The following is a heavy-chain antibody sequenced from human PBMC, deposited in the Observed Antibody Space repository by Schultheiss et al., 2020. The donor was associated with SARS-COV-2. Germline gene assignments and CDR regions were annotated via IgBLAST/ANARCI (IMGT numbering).Heavy chain of an antibody. V-gene: IGHV4-30-2*01. Sequence: SQTLSLTCSVSGGSISSSSYYWGWIRQPPGKGLEWIGYIYHSGSTYYNPSLKSRVTISVDRSKNQFSLKLSSVTAADTAVYYCARDVAKPRIAAAGTLFDYWGQGTLVTVSS. CDR1: GGSISSSSYY. CDR3: ARDVAKPRIAAAGTLFDY. CDR2: IYHSGST. D-gene: IGHD6-13*01. J-gene: IGHJ4*02.